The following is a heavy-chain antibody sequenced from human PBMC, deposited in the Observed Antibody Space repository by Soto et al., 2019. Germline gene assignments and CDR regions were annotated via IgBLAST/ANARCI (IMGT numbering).Heavy chain of an antibody. CDR3: AIVNSGRNWFDH. CDR2: IYFSGST. CDR1: GYSVSSASFY. J-gene: IGHJ5*02. V-gene: IGHV4-61*01. Sequence: PXETLSLTCTVAGYSVSSASFYWIWIRQAPGKGLEWIGFIYFSGSTNYNPSLKSRVTMSLDTSKNQFSLNLSSVTPADTAVYYCAIVNSGRNWFDHWGQGTLVTVSS. D-gene: IGHD6-19*01.